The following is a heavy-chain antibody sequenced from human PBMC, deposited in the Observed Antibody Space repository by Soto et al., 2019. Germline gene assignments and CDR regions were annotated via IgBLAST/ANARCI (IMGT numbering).Heavy chain of an antibody. V-gene: IGHV3-48*02. CDR1: GFTFSSYS. CDR3: ARESRFLEWLSLNCFGP. D-gene: IGHD3-3*01. CDR2: ISSSSRTI. Sequence: EVQLVESGGGLVQPGGSLRLSCAASGFTFSSYSMNWVRQAPGKGLERVSYISSSSRTIYYADSVKGRFTISRDNAKNSLYLQMNSLRDEDTAVYYCARESRFLEWLSLNCFGPWGQGTLVTVSS. J-gene: IGHJ5*02.